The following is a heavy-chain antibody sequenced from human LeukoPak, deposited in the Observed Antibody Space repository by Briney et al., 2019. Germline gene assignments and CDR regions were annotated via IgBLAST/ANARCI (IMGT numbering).Heavy chain of an antibody. CDR1: GYSFTSYW. CDR2: TYPGVSDT. V-gene: IGHV5-51*01. CDR3: ARVYYYGSDDYYSPDFDY. Sequence: GESLKISCKGSGYSFTSYWIGWVRQVPGKGLEWVAFTYPGVSDTRYSPSFQGQVTISADKSINTAYLHWSSLRASDTAMYYCARVYYYGSDDYYSPDFDYWRQGTQVTVSS. D-gene: IGHD3-22*01. J-gene: IGHJ4*02.